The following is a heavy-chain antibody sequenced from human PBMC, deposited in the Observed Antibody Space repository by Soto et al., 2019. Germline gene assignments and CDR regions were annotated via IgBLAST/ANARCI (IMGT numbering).Heavy chain of an antibody. J-gene: IGHJ6*02. CDR3: ARGFTVTLDRYYHYHHGMDV. V-gene: IGHV1-3*01. Sequence: ASVKVSRKASGYTFTSYAMHCVRQAPGQRLEWMGWINAGNGNTKYSQKFQGSVTITRDTSASTAYMELSSLRSEDTAVYYRARGFTVTLDRYYHYHHGMDVWGQAPKVTFYS. D-gene: IGHD4-17*01. CDR2: INAGNGNT. CDR1: GYTFTSYA.